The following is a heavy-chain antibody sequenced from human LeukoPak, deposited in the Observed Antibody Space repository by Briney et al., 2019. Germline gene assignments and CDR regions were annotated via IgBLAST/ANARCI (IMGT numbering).Heavy chain of an antibody. V-gene: IGHV3-23*01. D-gene: IGHD1-26*01. CDR3: AKDLQSGDYLLDFDS. Sequence: GGSLRLSCTASGFTFNNYAMSWVRQTPGRGLEWVSTISGSDDATYYADSVEGRFTISRDNSKNTLSLQMSSLRAEGTAVYYCAKDLQSGDYLLDFDSWGQGTLVTVSS. CDR2: ISGSDDAT. CDR1: GFTFNNYA. J-gene: IGHJ4*02.